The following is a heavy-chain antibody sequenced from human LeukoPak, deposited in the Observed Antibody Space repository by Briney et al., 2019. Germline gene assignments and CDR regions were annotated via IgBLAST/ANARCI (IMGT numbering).Heavy chain of an antibody. V-gene: IGHV5-51*01. D-gene: IGHD3-22*01. CDR1: GYSFTSYW. J-gene: IGHJ4*02. Sequence: GGSLKISCQGSGYSFTSYWIGWVREMPGKGLEWMGIIYPGDSDTRYSPSFQGQVTISADKSISTAYLQWSSLKASDTAMYFCAKSRSGYHFDYWGQGTLVTVSS. CDR2: IYPGDSDT. CDR3: AKSRSGYHFDY.